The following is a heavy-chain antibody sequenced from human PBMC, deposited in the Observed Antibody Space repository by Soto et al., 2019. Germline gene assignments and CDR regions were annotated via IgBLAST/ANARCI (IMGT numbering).Heavy chain of an antibody. CDR3: AKGEVVVRYYYYGMDV. J-gene: IGHJ6*02. CDR2: ISGSGGST. D-gene: IGHD3-22*01. V-gene: IGHV3-23*01. Sequence: PGGSLRLSCAASGFTFSSYAMSWVRQAPGKGLEWVSAISGSGGSTYYADSVKGRFTISRDNSKNTLYLQMNSLRAEDTAVYYCAKGEVVVRYYYYGMDVWGQGTTVTVSS. CDR1: GFTFSSYA.